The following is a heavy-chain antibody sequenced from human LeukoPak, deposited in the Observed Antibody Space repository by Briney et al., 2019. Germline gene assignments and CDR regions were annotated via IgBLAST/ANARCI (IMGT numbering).Heavy chain of an antibody. J-gene: IGHJ4*02. CDR2: ISSSSSYI. Sequence: GGSLRLSCAASGFTFSSYSMNWVRQAPGKGLEWVSSISSSSSYIYYADSVKGRFTISRDNAKNSLYLQMNSLRAEDTAVYYCARGFEYSSSCCYFDYWGQGTLVTVSS. CDR3: ARGFEYSSSCCYFDY. D-gene: IGHD6-13*01. CDR1: GFTFSSYS. V-gene: IGHV3-21*01.